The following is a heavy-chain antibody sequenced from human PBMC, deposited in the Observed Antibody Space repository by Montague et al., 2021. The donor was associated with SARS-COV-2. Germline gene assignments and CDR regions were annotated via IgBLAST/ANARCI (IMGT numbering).Heavy chain of an antibody. V-gene: IGHV4-39*02. D-gene: IGHD3-22*01. CDR2: IYYTGTT. CDR3: ARVKRVFESSGSHSAFDF. CDR1: GGSITSNIDY. J-gene: IGHJ3*01. Sequence: SETLSLTCTVSGGSITSNIDYWAYIRQPPGKGLEWLGSIYYTGTTYYSPSLKSRVTMSVLTSKNHFTLKLNSVTAAETAVYYCARVKRVFESSGSHSAFDFWGQGTKVTVSS.